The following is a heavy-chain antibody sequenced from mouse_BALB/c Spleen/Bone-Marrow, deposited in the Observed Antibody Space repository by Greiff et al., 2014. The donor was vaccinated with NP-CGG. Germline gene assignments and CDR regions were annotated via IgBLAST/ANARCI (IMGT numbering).Heavy chain of an antibody. J-gene: IGHJ3*01. CDR2: INPDSGTI. CDR3: ERLSYYGRFAY. Sequence: VQLQQSGGGLVQPGGSLKLSCAASGFDFSRYWMSWVRQAPGKGLEWIGEINPDSGTINYTPSLKDKFIISRDNAKNTLYLQMSKVRSEDTALYYCERLSYYGRFAYWGQGTLVTVSA. CDR1: GFDFSRYW. V-gene: IGHV4-1*02. D-gene: IGHD1-1*01.